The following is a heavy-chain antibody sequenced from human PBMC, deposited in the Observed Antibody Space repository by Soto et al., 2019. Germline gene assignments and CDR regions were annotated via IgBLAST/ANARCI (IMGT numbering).Heavy chain of an antibody. D-gene: IGHD5-18*01. Sequence: SETLSLTCAVYGGSFSGYYWSWIRQPPGKGLEWIGEINHSGSTNYNPSLKSRVTISVDTSKNQFSLKLSSVTAADTAVYYRARGRRGYSYGYAYYYGMDVWGQGTTVTVSS. V-gene: IGHV4-34*01. J-gene: IGHJ6*02. CDR2: INHSGST. CDR3: ARGRRGYSYGYAYYYGMDV. CDR1: GGSFSGYY.